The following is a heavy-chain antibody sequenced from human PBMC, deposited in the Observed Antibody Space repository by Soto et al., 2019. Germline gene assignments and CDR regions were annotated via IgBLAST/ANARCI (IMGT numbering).Heavy chain of an antibody. CDR3: AREGILGLFDAYDL. Sequence: GASVKVSCKASVFTSSGNSWVRQAPEKRLEWMGWISTHNGNTIYAQKFQGRVIMTMDTSTTTVYMELRSLRPDDTAVYLCAREGILGLFDAYDLWGQGTMVTVSS. J-gene: IGHJ3*01. V-gene: IGHV1-18*04. D-gene: IGHD3-3*01. CDR1: VFTSSG. CDR2: ISTHNGNT.